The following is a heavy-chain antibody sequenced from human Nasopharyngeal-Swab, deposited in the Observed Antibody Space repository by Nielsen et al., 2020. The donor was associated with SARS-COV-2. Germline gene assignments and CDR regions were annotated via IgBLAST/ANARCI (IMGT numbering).Heavy chain of an antibody. CDR3: VRITMVRGADY. CDR1: GFTFSSYA. D-gene: IGHD3-10*01. V-gene: IGHV3-64D*09. Sequence: GGSLRLSCSASGFTFSSYAMHWVRQAPGKGLEYVSAISSNGGSTYCADSVKGRFTISRDNSKNTLYLQMSSLRAEDTAVYYCVRITMVRGADYWGQGTLVTVSS. J-gene: IGHJ4*02. CDR2: ISSNGGST.